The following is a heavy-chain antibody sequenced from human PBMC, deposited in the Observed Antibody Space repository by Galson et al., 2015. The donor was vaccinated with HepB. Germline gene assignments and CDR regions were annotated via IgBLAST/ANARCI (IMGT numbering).Heavy chain of an antibody. J-gene: IGHJ5*02. Sequence: SVKVSCKASGYTFTGYYMHWVRQAPGQGLEWMGWINPDSGGTNYAQKFQGRVTMTRDTSISTAYMELSRLRSDDTAVYYCARGKGYDFGFDPWGQGTLVTVSS. CDR2: INPDSGGT. V-gene: IGHV1-2*02. D-gene: IGHD3-3*01. CDR1: GYTFTGYY. CDR3: ARGKGYDFGFDP.